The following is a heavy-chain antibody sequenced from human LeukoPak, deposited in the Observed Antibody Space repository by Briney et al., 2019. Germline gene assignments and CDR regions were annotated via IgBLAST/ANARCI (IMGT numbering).Heavy chain of an antibody. Sequence: PGGSLRLSCAGSGFTFSNYGMHWVRQAPGKGLEWVAVISYDGSNKYYADSVKGRFTISRDNSKNTLYLQMNSLRAEDTAVYYCAKDPSYSSSSGSDYWGQGTLVTVSS. CDR2: ISYDGSNK. J-gene: IGHJ4*02. CDR3: AKDPSYSSSSGSDY. CDR1: GFTFSNYG. D-gene: IGHD6-6*01. V-gene: IGHV3-30*18.